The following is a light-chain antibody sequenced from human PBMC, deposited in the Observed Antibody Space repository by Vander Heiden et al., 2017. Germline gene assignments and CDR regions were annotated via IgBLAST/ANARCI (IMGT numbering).Light chain of an antibody. CDR1: SSNIGSNY. Sequence: QSVLTQPPSASGTRGQGVTISCSGSSSNIGSNYVSWYQQLPGTAPKLLIYRNNQRPSGVPDRFSGSKSGTSASLAISGLRSEDEADYYCAAWDDSLSANYVFGTGTKVTVL. CDR2: RNN. J-gene: IGLJ1*01. CDR3: AAWDDSLSANYV. V-gene: IGLV1-47*01.